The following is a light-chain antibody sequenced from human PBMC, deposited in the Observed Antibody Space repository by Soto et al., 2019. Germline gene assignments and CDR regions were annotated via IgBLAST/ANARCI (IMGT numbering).Light chain of an antibody. V-gene: IGKV3-15*01. Sequence: EIVMTQAPATLSVSPGGRATLSCRASQSVSSNLAWYQQKPGQAPRLLIYGASTRSTGIPARFSGSGSGTELTLTISSLKSEDFAICYCRQYNIWPPIPFGQGTRLEIK. CDR1: QSVSSN. CDR2: GAS. CDR3: RQYNIWPPIP. J-gene: IGKJ5*01.